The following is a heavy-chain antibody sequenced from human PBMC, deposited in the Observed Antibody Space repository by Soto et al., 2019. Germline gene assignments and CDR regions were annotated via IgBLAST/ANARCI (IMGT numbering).Heavy chain of an antibody. J-gene: IGHJ4*02. CDR2: IGTAGDK. CDR1: GFTFSSYD. V-gene: IGHV3-13*01. CDR3: SIVTSGSYKFDY. Sequence: GGSLRLSCAASGFTFSSYDMRWVRQATGKGLEWVSDIGTAGDKYYPGSVKLRFTISRENAKISFYLQMNSLRAGDTAVYYCSIVTSGSYKFDYWGQGTLVTVSS. D-gene: IGHD1-26*01.